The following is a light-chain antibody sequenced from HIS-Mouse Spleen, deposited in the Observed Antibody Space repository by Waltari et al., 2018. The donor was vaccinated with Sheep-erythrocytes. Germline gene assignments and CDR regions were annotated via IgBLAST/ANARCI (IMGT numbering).Light chain of an antibody. J-gene: IGLJ3*02. CDR3: GACDDSLNGPV. CDR2: DVN. V-gene: IGLV1-36*01. Sequence: QSVLTQPPSVSEAPRPRVTISSSGSSSNLGNNYVTWYQQHPGKAPKLLIYDVNMLPSGVSDRFSGSQSGNSASLAISGLQSEDEADYYCGACDDSLNGPVFGGGTKLTVL. CDR1: SSNLGNNY.